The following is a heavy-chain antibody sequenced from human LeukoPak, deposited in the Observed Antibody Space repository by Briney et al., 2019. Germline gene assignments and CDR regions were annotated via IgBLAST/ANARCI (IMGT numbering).Heavy chain of an antibody. J-gene: IGHJ4*02. CDR2: FSISSTI. Sequence: GGSLRLSCAASGFTISSYSMNWVRQAPGKGLEWLSCFSISSTIYYADSVKGRFTISRDNAENSLYLQMNSLRAEDTAVYYCAREHHGGGWLQIDYWGQGTLVTVSS. CDR3: AREHHGGGWLQIDY. CDR1: GFTISSYS. D-gene: IGHD5-24*01. V-gene: IGHV3-48*01.